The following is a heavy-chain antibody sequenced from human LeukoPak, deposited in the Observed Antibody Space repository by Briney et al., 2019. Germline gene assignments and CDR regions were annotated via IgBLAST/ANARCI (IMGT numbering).Heavy chain of an antibody. Sequence: PGGSLRLSCAASRFTFSSYWMHWVRQAPGKGLVWVSRINSDGSSTTYADSVKGRFTISRDNAKNTLYLQMNSLRAEDTAVYYCARPQWLVPDDAFDIWGQGTMVTVSS. D-gene: IGHD6-19*01. CDR2: INSDGSST. CDR1: RFTFSSYW. CDR3: ARPQWLVPDDAFDI. V-gene: IGHV3-74*01. J-gene: IGHJ3*02.